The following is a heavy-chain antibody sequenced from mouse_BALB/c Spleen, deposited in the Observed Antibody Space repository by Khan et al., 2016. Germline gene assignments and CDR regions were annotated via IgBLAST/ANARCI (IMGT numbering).Heavy chain of an antibody. CDR2: ILPGSGST. Sequence: QVQLQQSGAELMKPGASVKISCKATGYTFSSYWIEWVKQRPGHRLEWIGVILPGSGSTNYNEKFWGKATFTADTSSITAYMQLISLTSDDSAVPYRAKTERRRFLDYWGQSTTHAISS. CDR1: GYTFSSYW. J-gene: IGHJ2*01. V-gene: IGHV1-9*01. CDR3: AKTERRRFLDY. D-gene: IGHD2-12*01.